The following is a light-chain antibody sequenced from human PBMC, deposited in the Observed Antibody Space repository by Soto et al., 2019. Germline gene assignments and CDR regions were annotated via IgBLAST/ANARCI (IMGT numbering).Light chain of an antibody. CDR1: HDISNY. V-gene: IGKV1-33*01. CDR3: QHYDHLPLT. J-gene: IGKJ4*01. Sequence: DIQMTQSPSSLSASVGDRVTITCQASHDISNYLNWYQQKLGKAPKLLTYDASNLETGVPSRFSGSGSGTHFTFTISSLQPEDFATYYCQHYDHLPLTFGGGTKVEIK. CDR2: DAS.